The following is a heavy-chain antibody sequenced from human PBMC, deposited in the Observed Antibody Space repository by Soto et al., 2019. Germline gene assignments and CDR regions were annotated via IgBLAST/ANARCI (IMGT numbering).Heavy chain of an antibody. CDR1: GFDFTTYT. J-gene: IGHJ4*01. CDR2: ISRTSNYI. V-gene: IGHV3-21*02. CDR3: SRSPRPESLVGVVRTFDY. D-gene: IGHD2-8*02. Sequence: VQLEESGGGLVKPGESLRLSCAASGFDFTTYTMNWVRQAPGKGLEWVSSISRTSNYIYYANSLKGRFSISRDNAGNSLCPHMSGLTLDYTAVYYCSRSPRPESLVGVVRTFDYWGHGTLVTVSS.